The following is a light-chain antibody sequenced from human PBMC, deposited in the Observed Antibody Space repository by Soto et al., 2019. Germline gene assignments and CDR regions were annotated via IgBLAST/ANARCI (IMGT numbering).Light chain of an antibody. V-gene: IGLV2-8*01. J-gene: IGLJ2*01. CDR1: SNDVGGYNY. CDR2: EVT. Sequence: QSALTKPPSASGSPGQSVTISCTGTSNDVGGYNYVSWYQQHPGKAPKLMIYEVTKRPSGVPDRFSGSKSGNTASLTVSGLQAEDEADYYCSSYAGSNSVVFGGGTKLTVL. CDR3: SSYAGSNSVV.